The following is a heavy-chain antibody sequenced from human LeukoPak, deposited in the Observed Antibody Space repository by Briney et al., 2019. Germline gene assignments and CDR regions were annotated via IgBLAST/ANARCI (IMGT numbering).Heavy chain of an antibody. V-gene: IGHV3-30-3*01. J-gene: IGHJ4*02. CDR2: ISYDGSNK. CDR1: GFTFSSYA. CDR3: ARDGTIVVVVAALTYYFDY. Sequence: GRSLRLSCAASGFTFSSYAMHWVRQAPGKGLEWVAVISYDGSNKYYADSVKGRFTISRDNSKNTLYLQMNSLRAEGTAMYYCARDGTIVVVVAALTYYFDYWGQGTLVTVSS. D-gene: IGHD2-15*01.